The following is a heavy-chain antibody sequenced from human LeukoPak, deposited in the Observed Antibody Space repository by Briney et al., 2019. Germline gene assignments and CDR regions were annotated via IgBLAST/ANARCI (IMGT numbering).Heavy chain of an antibody. CDR3: VKVNYGSGTYDY. J-gene: IGHJ4*02. D-gene: IGHD3-10*01. CDR2: IWDDGSDK. CDR1: GFTFTNHG. V-gene: IGHV3-30*02. Sequence: GGSLRLSCVASGFTFTNHGMHWVRQAPGKGLEWVASIWDDGSDKYSADSVRGRFTISRDNSKKTLYLQMNSLRAEDTAVYYCVKVNYGSGTYDYWGQGTLVTVSS.